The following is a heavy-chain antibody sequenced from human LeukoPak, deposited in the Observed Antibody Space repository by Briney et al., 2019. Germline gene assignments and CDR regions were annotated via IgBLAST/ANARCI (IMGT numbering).Heavy chain of an antibody. D-gene: IGHD6-19*01. J-gene: IGHJ4*02. Sequence: PGGSLRLSCVASGFTFSSYEMNWARQAPGEGLEWVSYISSSDSGDSTIYYADSVKGRFTISRDNAKNSLYLQMNNLRAEDTAVYYCARDPGSSGWYLFDQWGQGTLVTVSS. CDR1: GFTFSSYE. CDR3: ARDPGSSGWYLFDQ. CDR2: ISSSDSGDSTI. V-gene: IGHV3-48*03.